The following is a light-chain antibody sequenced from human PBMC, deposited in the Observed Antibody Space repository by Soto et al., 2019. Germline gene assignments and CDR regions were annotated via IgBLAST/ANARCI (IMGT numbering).Light chain of an antibody. CDR1: QSVSSY. J-gene: IGKJ4*01. V-gene: IGKV3-11*01. CDR3: QQRSNWRWLT. CDR2: DAS. Sequence: EIVLTQSPGTVSLSPGERATLSCRASQSVSSYLAWYQQKPGQSPRLLIYDASNRATGIPARFSGSGSGTDFTLTISSLEPEDFAVYYCQQRSNWRWLTFGGGTKVDIK.